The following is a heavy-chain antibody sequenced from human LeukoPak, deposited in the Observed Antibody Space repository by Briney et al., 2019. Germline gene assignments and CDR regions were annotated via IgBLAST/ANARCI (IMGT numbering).Heavy chain of an antibody. V-gene: IGHV3-11*04. D-gene: IGHD3-10*01. CDR3: ARVHPGSGSQYLDY. Sequence: PGGSLRLSCAASGFTFSNAWMRWVRQAPGRGLEWVSYISGSGSAIYSADSVRGRFSISRDNAKNSVYLQMNSLRVGDTAVYYCARVHPGSGSQYLDYWGQGTLVTVSS. J-gene: IGHJ4*02. CDR2: ISGSGSAI. CDR1: GFTFSNAW.